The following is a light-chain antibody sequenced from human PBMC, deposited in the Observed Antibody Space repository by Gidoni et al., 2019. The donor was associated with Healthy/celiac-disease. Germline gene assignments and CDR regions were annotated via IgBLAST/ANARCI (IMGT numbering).Light chain of an antibody. CDR2: DAS. CDR3: QQYDNPPLT. CDR1: QDISNY. J-gene: IGKJ4*01. V-gene: IGKV1-33*01. Sequence: DIQMTQSPSCLSASVGDRVTITCQASQDISNYLNLYQQKPGKAPKLLIYDASNLETGVPSRFSGSGSGTDFTFTISRLQPDDIAPYYCQQYDNPPLTFGGGTKVEIK.